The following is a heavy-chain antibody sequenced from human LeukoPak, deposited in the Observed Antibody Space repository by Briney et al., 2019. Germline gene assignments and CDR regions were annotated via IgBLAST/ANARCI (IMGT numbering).Heavy chain of an antibody. V-gene: IGHV1-2*06. CDR2: SNPNSGGT. CDR1: GYTFTGYS. Sequence: ASVTVSCKASGYTFTGYSMHWVRQAPRHGLVWVGRSNPNSGGTHYAQKFQGRVTMTRATANSKTYMELSRLTSDDTAVYYCARHLLVPDADGEFDYWGEGTLVTVSS. J-gene: IGHJ4*02. D-gene: IGHD2-2*01. CDR3: ARHLLVPDADGEFDY.